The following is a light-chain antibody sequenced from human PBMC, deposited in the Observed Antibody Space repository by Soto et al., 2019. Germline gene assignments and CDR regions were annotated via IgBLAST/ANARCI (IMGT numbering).Light chain of an antibody. V-gene: IGKV1-17*01. J-gene: IGKJ1*01. Sequence: SQLTQSPPSLSACVGDRVTITCRASQGIRNDLSWYQQKPGKAPKLLIYAASSLQNGVPSRFSGSGSGTEFTLTISSLQPDDFATYYCQQYNTYWTFGQGTKVDIK. CDR2: AAS. CDR1: QGIRND. CDR3: QQYNTYWT.